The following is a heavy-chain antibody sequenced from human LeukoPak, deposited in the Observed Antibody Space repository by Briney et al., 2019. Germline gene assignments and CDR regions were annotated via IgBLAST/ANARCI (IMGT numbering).Heavy chain of an antibody. CDR3: AKQEIGTTWSVGY. V-gene: IGHV3-30*18. CDR1: GFTFSGYC. J-gene: IGHJ4*02. D-gene: IGHD1-7*01. Sequence: GGSLSLSCAASGFTFSGYCMHWVRQAPGKGLEWVAVISFDASLEYYADSVKGRFTISRDNSKNTLYLQMNSLKPEDTAVYYCAKQEIGTTWSVGYGGQGTLVTVSS. CDR2: ISFDASLE.